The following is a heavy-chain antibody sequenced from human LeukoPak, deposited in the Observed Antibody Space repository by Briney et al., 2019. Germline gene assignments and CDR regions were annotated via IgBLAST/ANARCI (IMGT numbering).Heavy chain of an antibody. CDR2: IATGGYTL. J-gene: IGHJ1*01. V-gene: IGHV3-11*01. CDR1: GFSFSDTY. Sequence: GGALRLSCAASGFSFSDTYMSWIRQAPGKGLEWIAYIATGGYTLDYADSVRGRFTVSRDNAKNSLYLQMNSLRVEDTAVYYCATSSFYGQLWGQGTLVTVSS. D-gene: IGHD2/OR15-2a*01. CDR3: ATSSFYGQL.